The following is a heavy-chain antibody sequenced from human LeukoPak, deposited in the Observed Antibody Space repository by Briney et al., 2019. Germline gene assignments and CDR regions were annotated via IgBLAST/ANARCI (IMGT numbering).Heavy chain of an antibody. CDR2: MNPNSGNS. V-gene: IGHV1-8*01. CDR3: ARDPLYSSTINWFDP. CDR1: GYTFTNFD. Sequence: ASVKVSCKASGYTFTNFDINWVRQATGQGLEWMGWMNPNSGNSGCTQKFQGRVTMTRDTSISTAYMELSRLRSDDTAVYYCARDPLYSSTINWFDPWGQETLVTVSS. D-gene: IGHD6-13*01. J-gene: IGHJ5*02.